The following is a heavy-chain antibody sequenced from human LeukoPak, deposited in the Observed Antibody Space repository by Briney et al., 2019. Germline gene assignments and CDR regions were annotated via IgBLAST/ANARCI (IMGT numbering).Heavy chain of an antibody. V-gene: IGHV4-30-2*01. CDR2: IYSSRNT. CDR1: GVSIGSGDYS. CDR3: AADYGSGSYRFDY. Sequence: SETLSLTCAVSGVSIGSGDYSWSWIRQPPGRGLEWIGYIYSSRNTLYNPSLRSRATISLDRSKNQFSLRLSSVTAADTAVYYCAADYGSGSYRFDYWGQGTLVSVSS. D-gene: IGHD3-10*01. J-gene: IGHJ4*02.